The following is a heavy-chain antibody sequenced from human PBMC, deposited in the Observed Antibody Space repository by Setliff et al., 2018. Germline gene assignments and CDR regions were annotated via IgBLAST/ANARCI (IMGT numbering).Heavy chain of an antibody. V-gene: IGHV1-69*06. CDR2: ATPIFTTA. CDR1: RGTFSNYA. CDR3: ATIGLDTAMITGVLFDF. J-gene: IGHJ4*02. Sequence: SVKVSCKTSRGTFSNYAISWVRQAPGQGLEWMGGATPIFTTANYAQKFQGRVTMTEDTSTDTAYMELSSLRSDDTAVYYCATIGLDTAMITGVLFDFWGQGTLVTVSS. D-gene: IGHD5-18*01.